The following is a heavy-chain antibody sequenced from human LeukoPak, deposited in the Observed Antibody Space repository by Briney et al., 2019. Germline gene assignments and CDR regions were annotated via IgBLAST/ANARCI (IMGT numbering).Heavy chain of an antibody. CDR3: ARDDYGDFTFDF. Sequence: PSETLSLTCAVYGGSFSDFYWSWIRQPPGKGLEWIGEINHSGSTNYNPSLKSRVTISVDTSKNQFSLKLSSVTAADTAVYYCARDDYGDFTFDFWGQGTLVTVSS. J-gene: IGHJ4*02. CDR1: GGSFSDFY. CDR2: INHSGST. D-gene: IGHD4-17*01. V-gene: IGHV4-34*01.